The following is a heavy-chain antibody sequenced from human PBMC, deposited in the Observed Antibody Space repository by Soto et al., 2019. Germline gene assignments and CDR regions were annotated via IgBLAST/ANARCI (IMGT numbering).Heavy chain of an antibody. CDR3: AIGPPYRSGSRSAD. CDR2: MNPNSGNT. CDR1: GYTFTSYD. D-gene: IGHD3-10*01. V-gene: IGHV1-8*01. Sequence: QVQLVQSGAEVKKPGASVKVSCKASGYTFTSYDINWVRQATGQGLEWMGWMNPNSGNTGYAQKFQGRVTMTRNTTVRTDYMELSSLRSEQHGVYYRAIGPPYRSGSRSADWDEGSLV. J-gene: IGHJ4*02.